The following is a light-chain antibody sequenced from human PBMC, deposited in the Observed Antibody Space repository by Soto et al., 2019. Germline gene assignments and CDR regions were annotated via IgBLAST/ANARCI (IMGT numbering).Light chain of an antibody. Sequence: QFALTQPASVCGSPGQSITISCSRTSSDVGGYNYVSWYQQHPGKAPQVLIYEVSNRPSGVSNRFSGSKSGNTASLTISGLQADDEADYYCSSYTSFYTWVFGGGTKLTVL. CDR1: SSDVGGYNY. J-gene: IGLJ3*02. V-gene: IGLV2-14*01. CDR2: EVS. CDR3: SSYTSFYTWV.